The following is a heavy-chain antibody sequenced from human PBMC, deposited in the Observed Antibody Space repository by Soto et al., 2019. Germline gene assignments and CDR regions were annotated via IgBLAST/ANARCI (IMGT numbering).Heavy chain of an antibody. Sequence: ASVKVSCKASGYTFTGYYMHWVRQAPGQGLEWMGWINPNRGGTNYAQKFQGRVTMTRDTSISTAYMELSTLRSDYTAVYYCARGAFEWFEKPYLPYWGQGTLVTVSS. J-gene: IGHJ4*02. CDR3: ARGAFEWFEKPYLPY. CDR1: GYTFTGYY. CDR2: INPNRGGT. V-gene: IGHV1-2*02. D-gene: IGHD3-9*01.